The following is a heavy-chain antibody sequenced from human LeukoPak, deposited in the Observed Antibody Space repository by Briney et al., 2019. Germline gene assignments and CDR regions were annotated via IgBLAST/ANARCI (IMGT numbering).Heavy chain of an antibody. D-gene: IGHD2/OR15-2a*01. J-gene: IGHJ5*01. V-gene: IGHV1-46*01. CDR3: ARGSPKYINSWFDS. Sequence: ASVKVSCKASGYTFSNHYVHWVRQAPGQGLEWVGIINPSGGSTDSAQKFQGRVTMTRDTSTSTVYMELRGLRSEDTAVYYCARGSPKYINSWFDSWGQGTLVSVSS. CDR1: GYTFSNHY. CDR2: INPSGGST.